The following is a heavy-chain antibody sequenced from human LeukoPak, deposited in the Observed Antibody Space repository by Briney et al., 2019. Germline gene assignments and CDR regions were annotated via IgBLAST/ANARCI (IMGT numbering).Heavy chain of an antibody. V-gene: IGHV4-59*01. CDR1: GGSISSYY. J-gene: IGHJ4*02. CDR2: IYYSGST. D-gene: IGHD3-9*01. CDR3: ARLRYYDILTGYPRPYYFDY. Sequence: SETLSLTCTVSGGSISSYYWSWIRQPPGKGLEWIGYIYYSGSTNYNPSLKSRVTISVDTSKNQFSLRLSSVTAADTAVYYCARLRYYDILTGYPRPYYFDYWGQGTLVTVSS.